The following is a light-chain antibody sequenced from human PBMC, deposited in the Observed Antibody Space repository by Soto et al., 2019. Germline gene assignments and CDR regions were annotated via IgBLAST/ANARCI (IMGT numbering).Light chain of an antibody. V-gene: IGKV3-11*01. Sequence: EIVLTQSPATLSLSPGERATLSCRASQTVYSYLAWYQQKPGQAPRLLIYDASNRATGIPARFSGSGSGTDFTLTISSLEPEDFAVYYCQQRSNGPLTFGGGTKGEIK. CDR3: QQRSNGPLT. J-gene: IGKJ4*01. CDR2: DAS. CDR1: QTVYSY.